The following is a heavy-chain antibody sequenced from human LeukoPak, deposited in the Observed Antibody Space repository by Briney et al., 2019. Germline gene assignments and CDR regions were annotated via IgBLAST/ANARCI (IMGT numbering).Heavy chain of an antibody. J-gene: IGHJ4*02. Sequence: GGSLRLSCAASGFTFSSYAMSRVRQAPGKGLEWVSAISGSGGSTYYADSVKGRFTISRDNSKNTLYLQMNSLRAEDTAVYYCARAKVRGVIIKSFDYWGQGTLVTVSS. CDR2: ISGSGGST. CDR3: ARAKVRGVIIKSFDY. D-gene: IGHD3-10*01. CDR1: GFTFSSYA. V-gene: IGHV3-23*01.